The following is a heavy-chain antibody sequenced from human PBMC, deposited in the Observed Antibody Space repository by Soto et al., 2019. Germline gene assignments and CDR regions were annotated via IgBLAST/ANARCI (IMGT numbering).Heavy chain of an antibody. CDR2: IKSKTDGGTT. D-gene: IGHD5-12*01. Sequence: GGSLRLSCAASGSTFSNAWMSWVRQAPGKGLEWVGRIKSKTDGGTTDYAAPVKGRFTISRDDSKNTLYLQMNSLKTEDTAVYYCTTAVIYSGYDWTTYYYYYGMDVWGQGTTVTVSS. CDR1: GSTFSNAW. J-gene: IGHJ6*02. CDR3: TTAVIYSGYDWTTYYYYYGMDV. V-gene: IGHV3-15*01.